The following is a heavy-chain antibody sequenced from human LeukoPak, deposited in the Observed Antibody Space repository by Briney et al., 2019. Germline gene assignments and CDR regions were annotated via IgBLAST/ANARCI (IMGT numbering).Heavy chain of an antibody. CDR3: ARQGNGDYVHDY. J-gene: IGHJ4*02. V-gene: IGHV4-59*08. D-gene: IGHD4-17*01. Sequence: PSETLSLTCTVSGGSISSYYWSWIRQPPGKGLEWIGYIYYSGSTNYNPSLKSRVTISVDTSKNQFSLKLSSVTAADTAVYYCARQGNGDYVHDYWGQGTLVTVSS. CDR1: GGSISSYY. CDR2: IYYSGST.